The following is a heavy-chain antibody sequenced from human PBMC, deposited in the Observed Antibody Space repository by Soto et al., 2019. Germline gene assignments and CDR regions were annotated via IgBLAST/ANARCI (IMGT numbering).Heavy chain of an antibody. CDR2: IQSSGHT. CDR3: ARTNRRGQWAASY. CDR1: GDSVTSGSYY. V-gene: IGHV4-61*01. D-gene: IGHD1-26*01. Sequence: QVQLQESGPGLVKPSETLSLTCTVSGDSVTSGSYYWSWIRQAPGKGLEWIGYIQSSGHTNYNPSLKSRVTISVDTSKNQCSLNMRSVTAADTAIYYCARTNRRGQWAASYWGQGTLVTVSA. J-gene: IGHJ4*02.